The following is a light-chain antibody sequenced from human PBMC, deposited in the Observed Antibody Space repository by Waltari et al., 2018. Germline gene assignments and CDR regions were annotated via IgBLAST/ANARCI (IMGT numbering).Light chain of an antibody. CDR2: DAS. J-gene: IGKJ1*01. V-gene: IGKV3-20*01. CDR3: QKYVNLPAT. CDR1: QSVGKY. Sequence: DIVLTQSPGTLSLSPGERASLVCRASQSVGKYLAWYQQKPGQAPRFVMYDASTRATSSPDSVSGSGSVTDFSLTISRLEPEDFAVYYCQKYVNLPATFGQGTRVESK.